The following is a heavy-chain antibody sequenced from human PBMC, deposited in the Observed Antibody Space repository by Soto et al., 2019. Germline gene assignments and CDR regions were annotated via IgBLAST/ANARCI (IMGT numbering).Heavy chain of an antibody. CDR1: GYTFTSYG. CDR3: ARGPPYYDILTGYPAPFDY. D-gene: IGHD3-9*01. V-gene: IGHV1-18*01. J-gene: IGHJ4*02. Sequence: GASVKVSCKASGYTFTSYGISWVRQAPGQGLEWMGWISAYNGNTNYAQKLQGRVTMTTDTSTSTAYMELRSLRSDDAAVYYCARGPPYYDILTGYPAPFDYWGQGTLVTVSS. CDR2: ISAYNGNT.